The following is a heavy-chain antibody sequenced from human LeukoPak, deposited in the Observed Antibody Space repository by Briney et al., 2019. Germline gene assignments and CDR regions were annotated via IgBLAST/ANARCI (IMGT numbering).Heavy chain of an antibody. CDR1: GYTFTSYA. J-gene: IGHJ4*02. CDR2: INAGNGNT. Sequence: ASVKVSCKASGYTFTSYAMHWVRQAPGQRLEWMGWINAGNGNTKYSQEFQGRVTITRDTSASTAYMELSSLRSEDMAVYYCARDHYDSSGCYYVSYYFDYWGQGTLVTVSS. CDR3: ARDHYDSSGCYYVSYYFDY. V-gene: IGHV1-3*03. D-gene: IGHD3-22*01.